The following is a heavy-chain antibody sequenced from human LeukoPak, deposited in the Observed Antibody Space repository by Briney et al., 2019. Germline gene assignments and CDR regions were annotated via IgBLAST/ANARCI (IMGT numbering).Heavy chain of an antibody. D-gene: IGHD5-12*01. CDR1: GFTFSSFA. CDR2: IGRGGST. J-gene: IGHJ4*02. CDR3: ARVGRYSGYEGDY. Sequence: GGSLRLSCAASGFTFSSFAMSWVRQAPGKGLEWVSTIGRGGSTYYADSVKGQFTISADKSISTAYLQWSSLQASDTAMYYCARVGRYSGYEGDYWGQGTLVTVSS. V-gene: IGHV3-23*01.